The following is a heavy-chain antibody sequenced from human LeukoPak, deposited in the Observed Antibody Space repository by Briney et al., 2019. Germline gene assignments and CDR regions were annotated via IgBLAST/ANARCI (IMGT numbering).Heavy chain of an antibody. V-gene: IGHV3-30*02. Sequence: GGSLRLSCAASGFTFSSYIMNWVRQAPGKVLEWVAFIQYDGSNKYYADSVKGRFTITRDNSKNTLYLQMNSLRAEDTAVYYCAKQIGVVPAAIRGYYFDYWGQGTLVTVSS. CDR2: IQYDGSNK. D-gene: IGHD2-2*02. CDR3: AKQIGVVPAAIRGYYFDY. J-gene: IGHJ4*02. CDR1: GFTFSSYI.